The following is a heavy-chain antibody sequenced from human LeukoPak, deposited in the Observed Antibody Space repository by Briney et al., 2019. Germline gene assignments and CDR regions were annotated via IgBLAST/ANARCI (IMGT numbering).Heavy chain of an antibody. CDR1: GYTFTGYY. CDR3: AREYGSGSYYNWFDP. V-gene: IGHV1-2*02. J-gene: IGHJ5*02. Sequence: GASVKVSCKASGYTFTGYYMHWVRQAPGQGLEWMGWINPNSGGTNYAQKFQGRVTMTRDTSISTAYMELSRLRSDDTAVYYCAREYGSGSYYNWFDPWGQGTLVTVSS. CDR2: INPNSGGT. D-gene: IGHD3-10*01.